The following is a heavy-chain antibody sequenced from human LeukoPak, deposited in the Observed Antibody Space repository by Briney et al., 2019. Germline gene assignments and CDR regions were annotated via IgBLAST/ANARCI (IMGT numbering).Heavy chain of an antibody. CDR2: INPNSGGT. D-gene: IGHD5-12*01. Sequence: ASVTVSCKASGYTFTVYYMHWVRQAPGQGLEWMGWINPNSGGTNYAQKFQGRVTMTRDTSISTAYMELSRLRSDDTAVYYCARWGSGYDFEGNFDYWGQGTLVTVSS. CDR3: ARWGSGYDFEGNFDY. J-gene: IGHJ4*02. V-gene: IGHV1-2*02. CDR1: GYTFTVYY.